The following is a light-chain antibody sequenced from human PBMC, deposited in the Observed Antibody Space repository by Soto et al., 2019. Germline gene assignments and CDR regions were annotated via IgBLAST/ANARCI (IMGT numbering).Light chain of an antibody. J-gene: IGLJ3*02. CDR1: SSNIGSNA. V-gene: IGLV1-44*01. Sequence: QSVLTQPPSASGTPGQRVTISCSGSSSNIGSNAVSWYQQLPGTAPKVLIYSNNQRPSGVPDRFSGSKSGTSASLAISGLQSEDDADYYCATWEDSLNGWVFGGGTQLTVL. CDR3: ATWEDSLNGWV. CDR2: SNN.